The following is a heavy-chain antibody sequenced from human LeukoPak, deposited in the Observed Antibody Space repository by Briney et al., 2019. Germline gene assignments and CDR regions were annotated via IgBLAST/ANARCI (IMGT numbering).Heavy chain of an antibody. CDR1: GFSLRGYA. Sequence: GGSLRLSCAAPGFSLRGYAMSWVRQSPGTGLEWVSGISASGTRTYYAASVEGRFTISRHNSKNTLSLQMNSLRAEDTAIYYCARDPNGDYVGGFEMWGQGAMVSVSS. D-gene: IGHD4-17*01. V-gene: IGHV3-23*01. CDR2: ISASGTRT. CDR3: ARDPNGDYVGGFEM. J-gene: IGHJ3*02.